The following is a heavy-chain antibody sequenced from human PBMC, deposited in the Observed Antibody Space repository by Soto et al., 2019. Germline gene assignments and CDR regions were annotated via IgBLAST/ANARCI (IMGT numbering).Heavy chain of an antibody. CDR2: IYHSGRT. J-gene: IGHJ6*02. CDR1: GGSISSSNW. D-gene: IGHD1-26*01. Sequence: QVQLQESGPGLVKPSGTLSLTCAVSGGSISSSNWWSWVRQPPGKGLEWIGEIYHSGRTNYNPSPKSLVTISVDKSKNPFSLKLSSVPAADTAVYYCARVSGSYYSGMDVWGQGTTVTVSS. CDR3: ARVSGSYYSGMDV. V-gene: IGHV4-4*02.